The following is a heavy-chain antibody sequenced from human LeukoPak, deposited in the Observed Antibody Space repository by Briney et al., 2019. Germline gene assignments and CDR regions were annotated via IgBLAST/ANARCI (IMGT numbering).Heavy chain of an antibody. CDR2: FYTSGST. Sequence: SETLSLTCTVSGGSISYGNYYWSWIRQPAGTGLEWIGRFYTSGSTTYNPSLKSRVTISVDTSKNQLSLKLSSVTAADTAIYYCAEDSSGYYSSFQHWGQGTLVTVSS. CDR3: AEDSSGYYSSFQH. J-gene: IGHJ1*01. CDR1: GGSISYGNYY. D-gene: IGHD3-22*01. V-gene: IGHV4-61*02.